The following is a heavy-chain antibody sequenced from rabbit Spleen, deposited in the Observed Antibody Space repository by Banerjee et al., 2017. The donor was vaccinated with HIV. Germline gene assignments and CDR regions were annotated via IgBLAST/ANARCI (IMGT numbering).Heavy chain of an antibody. D-gene: IGHD2-1*01. V-gene: IGHV1S40*01. Sequence: QSLEESGGDLVKPGASLTLTCTASGFSFSASGYMCWVRQAPGKGLEWIACISAGGPGSTYYANWVKGRFTISKTSSTTVTLQMTSLTAADTATYFCARDDDGYPHDFTLWGQGTLVTVS. CDR2: ISAGGPGST. CDR1: GFSFSASGY. CDR3: ARDDDGYPHDFTL. J-gene: IGHJ4*01.